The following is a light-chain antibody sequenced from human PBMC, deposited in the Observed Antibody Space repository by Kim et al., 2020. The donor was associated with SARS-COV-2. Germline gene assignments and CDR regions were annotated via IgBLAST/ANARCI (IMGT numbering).Light chain of an antibody. V-gene: IGLV2-14*04. CDR2: DVN. CDR1: SSDVGCYNY. CDR3: SSYTSTNTFV. J-gene: IGLJ1*01. Sequence: GQSITISCTGTSSDVGCYNYVSWYQQHPGKAPKLMIYDVNERPSGVSNRFSGSKSGNTASLTISGLQAKDEADYYCSSYTSTNTFVFGTGTKVTVL.